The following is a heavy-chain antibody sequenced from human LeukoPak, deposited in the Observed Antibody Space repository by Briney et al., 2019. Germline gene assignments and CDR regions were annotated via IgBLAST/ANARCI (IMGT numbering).Heavy chain of an antibody. CDR2: IYPGDSDT. CDR1: GYSFTSYW. Sequence: GESLKISCKGSGYSFTSYWIGWVRQMPGKGLEWMGIIYPGDSDTRYSPSFQGQVTISADKSISTAYLQWSSLKASDTAMYYCARTVEWELLPRHYYYYYYMDVWGKGTTVTVSS. V-gene: IGHV5-51*01. J-gene: IGHJ6*03. CDR3: ARTVEWELLPRHYYYYYYMDV. D-gene: IGHD1-26*01.